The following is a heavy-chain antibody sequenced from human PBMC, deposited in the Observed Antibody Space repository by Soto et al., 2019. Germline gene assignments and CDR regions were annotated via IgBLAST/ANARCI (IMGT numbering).Heavy chain of an antibody. J-gene: IGHJ5*02. CDR3: ARHHGPTTSENWFDP. CDR2: ISTYSGDT. D-gene: IGHD5-12*01. Sequence: GASVKVSCKASGYTFFTYDISWVRQAPGQGLEWMGWISTYSGDTKYAQKFQGRVTMTTDTSTTTAYLELRSLRSDDTAGYYCARHHGPTTSENWFDPWGQGTLVTVSS. V-gene: IGHV1-18*01. CDR1: GYTFFTYD.